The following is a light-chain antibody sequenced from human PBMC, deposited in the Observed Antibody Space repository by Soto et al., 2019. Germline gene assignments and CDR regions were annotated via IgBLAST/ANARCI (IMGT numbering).Light chain of an antibody. CDR2: DVS. CDR3: SSYTSSSFYV. J-gene: IGLJ1*01. CDR1: SSDVGGYNY. Sequence: QSVLTQPASVSGSPGQSITISCTGTSSDVGGYNYVSWYQQHPGKAPKLMIYDVSKPPSGVSNRFSGSKSGNTASLTISGLQAEDEADYYCSSYTSSSFYVFGTGTKLTVL. V-gene: IGLV2-14*01.